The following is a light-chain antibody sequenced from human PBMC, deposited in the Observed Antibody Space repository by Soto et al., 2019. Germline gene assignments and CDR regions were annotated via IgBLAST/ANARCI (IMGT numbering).Light chain of an antibody. CDR3: QQYNSYSPT. CDR1: QSISYY. J-gene: IGKJ1*01. V-gene: IGKV1-5*03. Sequence: DTQMTQSPSTLSASVGDRVTITCRASQSISYYLAWSQQRPGRVPNLLIYKAFILESCVPSRFSGSGSGPEFTLTISSLQPDDFATYSCQQYNSYSPTFGQGTKVEIK. CDR2: KAF.